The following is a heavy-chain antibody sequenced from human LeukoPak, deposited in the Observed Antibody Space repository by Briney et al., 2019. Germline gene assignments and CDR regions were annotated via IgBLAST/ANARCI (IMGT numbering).Heavy chain of an antibody. D-gene: IGHD6-19*01. V-gene: IGHV1-46*01. CDR1: GYTFTSYY. CDR2: INPSGGST. CDR3: ARELGSGQYSFDY. J-gene: IGHJ4*02. Sequence: ASVKVSCKASGYTFTSYYMHWVRQAPGQGLEWMGLINPSGGSTSYAQKFQGRVTMTRDASTSTVYMELSSLRSEDSAVCYCARELGSGQYSFDYWGQGTLVTVSS.